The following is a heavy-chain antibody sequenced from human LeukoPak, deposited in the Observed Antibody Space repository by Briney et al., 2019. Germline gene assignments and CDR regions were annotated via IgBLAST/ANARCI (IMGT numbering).Heavy chain of an antibody. CDR2: IVVGSGNT. V-gene: IGHV1-58*01. Sequence: SVKVSCKASGFTFTSSAVQWVRQARGQRLEWIGWIVVGSGNTNYAQKFQERVTITRDMSTSTAYMELSSLRSEDPAVYYCAVDGDGYNYEYYFDYWGQGTQVTVSS. D-gene: IGHD5-24*01. CDR3: AVDGDGYNYEYYFDY. J-gene: IGHJ4*02. CDR1: GFTFTSSA.